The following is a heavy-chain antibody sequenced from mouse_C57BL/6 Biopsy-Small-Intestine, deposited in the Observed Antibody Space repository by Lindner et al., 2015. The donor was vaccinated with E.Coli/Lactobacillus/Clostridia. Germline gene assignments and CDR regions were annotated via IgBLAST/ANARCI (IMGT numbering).Heavy chain of an antibody. J-gene: IGHJ2*01. V-gene: IGHV1-81*01. Sequence: VQLQESGAELARPGASVKLSCRASGYSFTSYGVSWVKQTTGQGLEWIGEIYPRDGNTYYSEKFKGRATLTAGTSPSTAYMELRSLTSEDSAVYFCARDGYYYFDYWGQGTTLTVSS. CDR1: GYSFTSYG. CDR3: ARDGYYYFDY. CDR2: IYPRDGNT. D-gene: IGHD2-3*01.